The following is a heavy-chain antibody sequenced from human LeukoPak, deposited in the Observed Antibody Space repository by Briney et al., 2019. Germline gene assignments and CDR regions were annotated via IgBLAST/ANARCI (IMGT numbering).Heavy chain of an antibody. Sequence: PGGSLRLSCAVSGFTFTDTYMTWIRQAPGKGLESLSYISPSGTDISYADSVKGRFTISRDSAENAVYLQMESLKGEDTAFYYCARPLLYYYGSETYFWFDLWGQGTLVTVSS. J-gene: IGHJ5*02. D-gene: IGHD3-10*01. V-gene: IGHV3-11*04. CDR2: ISPSGTDI. CDR1: GFTFTDTY. CDR3: ARPLLYYYGSETYFWFDL.